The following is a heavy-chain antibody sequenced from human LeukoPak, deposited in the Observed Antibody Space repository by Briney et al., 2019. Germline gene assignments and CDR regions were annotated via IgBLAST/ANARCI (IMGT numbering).Heavy chain of an antibody. J-gene: IGHJ3*02. D-gene: IGHD3-16*01. CDR3: ARRGRKGGAFDI. CDR2: IYYCGST. CDR1: GGSISSSSYY. V-gene: IGHV4-39*01. Sequence: NPSETLSLTCTVSGGSISSSSYYWGWIRQPPGKGLEWIGSIYYCGSTYYNPSLKSRVTISVDTSKNQFSLKLSSVTAADTAVYYCARRGRKGGAFDIWGQGTMVTVSS.